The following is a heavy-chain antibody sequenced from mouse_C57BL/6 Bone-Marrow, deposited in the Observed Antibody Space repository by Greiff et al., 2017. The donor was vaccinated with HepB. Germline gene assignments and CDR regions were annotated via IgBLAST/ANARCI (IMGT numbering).Heavy chain of an antibody. V-gene: IGHV1-5*01. D-gene: IGHD2-5*01. Sequence: VQLKESGTVLARPGASVKMSCKTSGYTFPSYWMPWVKQRPGPGLEWIGAIYPGNSDTSYNQKFKGKAKLTAVTSASTAYMELRSLTNEDSAVYYWTRRGYYSNYAVWGTGTTVTVSA. J-gene: IGHJ1*03. CDR2: IYPGNSDT. CDR3: TRRGYYSNYAV. CDR1: GYTFPSYW.